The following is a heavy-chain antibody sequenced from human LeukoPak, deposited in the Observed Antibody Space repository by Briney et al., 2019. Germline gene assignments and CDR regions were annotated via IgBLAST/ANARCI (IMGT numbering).Heavy chain of an antibody. CDR3: ARGPSYYYYMDV. Sequence: PSETLSLTCTVSGGSISSGSYYWSWIRQPAGKGLEWIGRIYTSGSTNYNPSLKSRVTISVDTSKNQFSLKLSSVTAADTAVYYWARGPSYYYYMDVWGKGITVTISS. V-gene: IGHV4-61*02. CDR1: GGSISSGSYY. CDR2: IYTSGST. J-gene: IGHJ6*03.